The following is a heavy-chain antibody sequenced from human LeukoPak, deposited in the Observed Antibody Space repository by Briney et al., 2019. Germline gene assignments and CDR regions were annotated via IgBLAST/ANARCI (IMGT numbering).Heavy chain of an antibody. D-gene: IGHD3/OR15-3a*01. CDR2: IDSRFGTGAV. CDR1: GFAFSEAW. V-gene: IGHV3-15*04. Sequence: TGGSLRLSCATSGFAFSEAWMSWVRQAPGKGLEWVGNIDSRFGTGAVTYAAHVRGRFTISRDDAKNTLCVQMNSLKTEDTAVYYCTTNWSGLGGGQGTLVTVSS. J-gene: IGHJ4*02. CDR3: TTNWSGLG.